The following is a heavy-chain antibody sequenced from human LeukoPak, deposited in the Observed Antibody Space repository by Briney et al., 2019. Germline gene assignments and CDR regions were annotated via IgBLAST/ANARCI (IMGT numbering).Heavy chain of an antibody. J-gene: IGHJ4*02. CDR1: GGSISSGGYY. CDR3: ARGGELEPVDY. CDR2: IYHSGST. D-gene: IGHD1-1*01. V-gene: IGHV4-30-2*01. Sequence: SETLSLTCTVSGGSISSGGYYWSWIRQPPGKGLEWIGYIYHSGSTYYNPSLKSRVTISVDRSKNQFSLKLSSVTAADTAVYYCARGGELEPVDYWGQGTLVTVSS.